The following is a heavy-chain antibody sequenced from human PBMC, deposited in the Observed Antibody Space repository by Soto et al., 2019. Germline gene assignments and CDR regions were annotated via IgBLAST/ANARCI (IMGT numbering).Heavy chain of an antibody. Sequence: QVQLVESGGGVVQPGRSLRLSCAASGFTFSSYGMHWVRQAPGKGLEGVAVISYDGINKYYADSVKGRFTISRDNSNKTRYLQMNNLRAEDTAEYYCERSVYNWNDGFFDYWGQGTLVPVSS. CDR3: ERSVYNWNDGFFDY. CDR1: GFTFSSYG. V-gene: IGHV3-30*03. D-gene: IGHD1-1*01. J-gene: IGHJ4*02. CDR2: ISYDGINK.